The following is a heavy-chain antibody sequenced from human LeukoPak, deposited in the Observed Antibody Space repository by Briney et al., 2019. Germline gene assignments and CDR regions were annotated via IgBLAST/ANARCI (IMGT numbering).Heavy chain of an antibody. Sequence: GASVKVSCKASSYTFTTYGISWVRQAPGQGLERMGWISGYNGDTTYAQKLQGRVTMTTDTSTSTAYMELRSLRSDDTAVYYCTRVLLTTGIGAFDIWGQGTMVTVSS. CDR1: SYTFTTYG. CDR2: ISGYNGDT. D-gene: IGHD1-1*01. V-gene: IGHV1-18*01. CDR3: TRVLLTTGIGAFDI. J-gene: IGHJ3*02.